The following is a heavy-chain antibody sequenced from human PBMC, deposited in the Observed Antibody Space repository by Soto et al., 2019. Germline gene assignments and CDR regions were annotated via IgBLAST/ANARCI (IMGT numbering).Heavy chain of an antibody. CDR2: ISAYNGNT. D-gene: IGHD3-3*01. CDR1: GYTFTSYG. J-gene: IGHJ3*02. Sequence: GASVKVSCKAFGYTFTSYGISWGRQAPGQGLEWVGWISAYNGNTNYAQKLQGRVTMTTDTSTSTAYMELRSLRSDDTAVYYCARVEYYDFWSATKTMGGAFDIWGQGTMVTVSS. V-gene: IGHV1-18*01. CDR3: ARVEYYDFWSATKTMGGAFDI.